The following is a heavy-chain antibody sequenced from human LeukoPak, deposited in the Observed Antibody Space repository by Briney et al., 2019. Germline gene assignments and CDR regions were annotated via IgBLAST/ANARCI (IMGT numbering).Heavy chain of an antibody. V-gene: IGHV3-7*03. CDR2: IKQDGSEK. D-gene: IGHD3-22*01. Sequence: GGSLRLSCAASGFTFSSYWMSWVRQAPGKGLEWVANIKQDGSEKYYVDSVKGRFTISRDNAKSSVYLQMNSLRAEDTAVYYCARDYYDSSAYYYPFDYWGQGTLVTVSS. CDR3: ARDYYDSSAYYYPFDY. J-gene: IGHJ4*02. CDR1: GFTFSSYW.